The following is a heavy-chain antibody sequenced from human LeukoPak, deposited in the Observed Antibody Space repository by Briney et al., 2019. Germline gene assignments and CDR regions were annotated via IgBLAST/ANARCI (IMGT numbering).Heavy chain of an antibody. D-gene: IGHD2/OR15-2a*01. Sequence: GGSLRLSCAASGFTFSSYWMSWVRQAPGKGLECVANIKEDGSEKYYVDSVKGRFTISRDDAKNSLYLQMNSLRAEDTALYYCARLNRGYCYGTTCYMEPGAGHWGQGTLVTVSS. J-gene: IGHJ4*02. CDR3: ARLNRGYCYGTTCYMEPGAGH. V-gene: IGHV3-7*01. CDR1: GFTFSSYW. CDR2: IKEDGSEK.